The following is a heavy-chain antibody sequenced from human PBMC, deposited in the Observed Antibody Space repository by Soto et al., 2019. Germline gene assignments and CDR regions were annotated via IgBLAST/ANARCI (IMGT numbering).Heavy chain of an antibody. J-gene: IGHJ4*02. D-gene: IGHD3-10*01. CDR1: GIPFKNYA. Sequence: EVQLLESGGTLVQPGGSLRLSCVVSGIPFKNYAMSWVRQAPGKGLEWVSGTGDGEGVTYYADSVKGRFTTSRDNSKNTLYLQMDDLRAEDTAVYYCARWPNYGSGSCHDYWGQGTLVIVSS. CDR3: ARWPNYGSGSCHDY. CDR2: TGDGEGVT. V-gene: IGHV3-23*01.